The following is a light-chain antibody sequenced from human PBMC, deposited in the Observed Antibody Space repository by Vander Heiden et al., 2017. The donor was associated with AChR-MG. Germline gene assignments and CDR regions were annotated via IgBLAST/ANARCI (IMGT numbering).Light chain of an antibody. V-gene: IGLV3-10*01. J-gene: IGLJ3*02. CDR3: YSTDTSGNQTGV. CDR1: ALPKTY. CDR2: EDS. Sequence: SYELTQPLSVSVSPGQTTRITCPGDALPKTYAYWYQQKSGQAPVWVIHEDSNRPSGIPEGFSGSSSGTGATLPISGAQVEDEADYCCYSTDTSGNQTGVFGGGTKLTVL.